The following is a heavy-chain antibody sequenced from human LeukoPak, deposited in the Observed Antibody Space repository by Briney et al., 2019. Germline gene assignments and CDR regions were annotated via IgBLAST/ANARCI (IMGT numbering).Heavy chain of an antibody. CDR2: IKPDGSEL. V-gene: IGHV3-7*01. CDR3: ARDKVEGPTKFGS. D-gene: IGHD5-24*01. Sequence: RSGGSLRLSCAASGFTFSRYWMSWVRQALVRGLDSEANIKPDGSELYFVDSVKVPFTIFRDNAKNVVYLHMNSLRPQDTAFFFCARDKVEGPTKFGSWGEGIRVTVSS. J-gene: IGHJ5*01. CDR1: GFTFSRYW.